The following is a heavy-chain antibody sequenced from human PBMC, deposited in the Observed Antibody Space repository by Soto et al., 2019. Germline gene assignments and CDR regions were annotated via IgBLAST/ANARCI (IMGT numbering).Heavy chain of an antibody. CDR3: ARELQRWFDP. V-gene: IGHV4-31*03. Sequence: SETLSLTCTVSGGSISSGGYYWSWIRQHPGKGLEWIGYIYYSGSTYYNPSLKSRVTRSVDTSKNEFSLKLSSVTAADTAVYYCARELQRWFDPWGQGTLVTSPQ. CDR1: GGSISSGGYY. CDR2: IYYSGST. D-gene: IGHD4-4*01. J-gene: IGHJ5*02.